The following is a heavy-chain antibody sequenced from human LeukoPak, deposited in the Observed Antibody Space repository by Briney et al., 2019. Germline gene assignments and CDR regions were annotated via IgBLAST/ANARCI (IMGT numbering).Heavy chain of an antibody. CDR1: GYTFTSYG. CDR3: ARDQRAYCGGDCPSDY. J-gene: IGHJ4*02. Sequence: GASVKVSCKASGYTFTSYGISWVRQAPGQGLEWMGWISAYNGNTNYAQKLQSRVTMTTDTSTSTAYMELRSLRSDDTAVYYCARDQRAYCGGDCPSDYWGQGTLVTVSS. D-gene: IGHD2-21*02. CDR2: ISAYNGNT. V-gene: IGHV1-18*01.